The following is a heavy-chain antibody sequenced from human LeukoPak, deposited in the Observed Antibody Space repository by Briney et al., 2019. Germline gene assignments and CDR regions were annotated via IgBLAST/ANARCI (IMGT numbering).Heavy chain of an antibody. J-gene: IGHJ4*02. CDR3: ARVLVVVAASDY. Sequence: PGGSLRLSCAASGFTFTSFAMSWVRQAPGKGLEWVSTISRSGVATYYANSVKGRFTISRDNSKNTVYLQMNSLRAEDTAVYYCARVLVVVAASDYWGQGTLVTVSS. D-gene: IGHD2-15*01. V-gene: IGHV3-23*01. CDR1: GFTFTSFA. CDR2: ISRSGVAT.